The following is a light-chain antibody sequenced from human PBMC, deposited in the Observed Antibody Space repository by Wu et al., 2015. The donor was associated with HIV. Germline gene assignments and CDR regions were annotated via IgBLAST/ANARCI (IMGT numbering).Light chain of an antibody. CDR3: QQYGGSPPLT. CDR2: GAS. J-gene: IGKJ4*01. CDR1: QSVSNY. Sequence: EIVMTQSPATLSVSPGERATLSCRASQSVSNYLAWYQQKPGQAPRLLIYGASSRATGIPDRFSGSGSGTDFTLTISRLEPEDFAVYYCQQYGGSPPLTFGGGTKVEIK. V-gene: IGKV3-20*01.